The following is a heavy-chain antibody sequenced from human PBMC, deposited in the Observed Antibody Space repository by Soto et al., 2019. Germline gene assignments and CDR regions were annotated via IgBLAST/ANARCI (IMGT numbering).Heavy chain of an antibody. D-gene: IGHD1-1*01. Sequence: QVQLQESGPGLVKPSETLSLTCTVSGGSISSYYWSWIRQPPGKGLEWIGYIYYSGSTNYNPSLKRRVAISGDPSTNPFSLKLSSVTAADTAVYYCASRYGYSFAYWGQGTLVTVSS. V-gene: IGHV4-59*08. J-gene: IGHJ4*02. CDR1: GGSISSYY. CDR2: IYYSGST. CDR3: ASRYGYSFAY.